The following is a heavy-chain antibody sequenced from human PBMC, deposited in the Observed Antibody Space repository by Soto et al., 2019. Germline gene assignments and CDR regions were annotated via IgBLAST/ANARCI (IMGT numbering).Heavy chain of an antibody. J-gene: IGHJ6*02. CDR1: GYTFTSYD. D-gene: IGHD6-13*01. V-gene: IGHV1-8*01. CDR3: ARLYSSSWYTSGYYYYGMDV. Sequence: GASVKVSCKASGYTFTSYDINWVRQATGQGLEWMGWMNPNSGNTGYAQKFQGRVTMTRNTSISTAYMELSSLRSEDTAVYYCARLYSSSWYTSGYYYYGMDVWGQGTTVTVSS. CDR2: MNPNSGNT.